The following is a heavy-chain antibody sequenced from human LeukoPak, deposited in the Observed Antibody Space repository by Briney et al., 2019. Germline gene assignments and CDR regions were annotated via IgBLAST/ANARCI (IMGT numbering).Heavy chain of an antibody. Sequence: SETLSLTCTVSGGSISSYYWSWIRQPPGKGLEWIGYIYYSGSTNYNPSLKSRVTISVDTSKNQFSLKLSSVTAADTAVYYCARIYGDPPYFDYWGQGTLVTVSS. J-gene: IGHJ4*02. D-gene: IGHD4-17*01. CDR2: IYYSGST. CDR3: ARIYGDPPYFDY. CDR1: GGSISSYY. V-gene: IGHV4-59*01.